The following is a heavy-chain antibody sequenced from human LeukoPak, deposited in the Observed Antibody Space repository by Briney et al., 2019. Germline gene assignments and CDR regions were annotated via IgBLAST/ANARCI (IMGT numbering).Heavy chain of an antibody. CDR3: ARYSSADDYYYGIDV. Sequence: GASVKVSCKASGGTYSSYAISWVRQAPGQGLEWMGRIIPILGIANYAQKFQGRVTITADKSTSTACMELSSLRSEDTAVDYCARYSSADDYYYGIDVWGQGTTVTVSS. D-gene: IGHD6-19*01. CDR1: GGTYSSYA. CDR2: IIPILGIA. J-gene: IGHJ6*02. V-gene: IGHV1-69*04.